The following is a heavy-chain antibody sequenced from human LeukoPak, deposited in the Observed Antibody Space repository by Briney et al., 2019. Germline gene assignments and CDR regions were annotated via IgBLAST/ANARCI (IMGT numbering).Heavy chain of an antibody. CDR1: GGSFSGYY. CDR3: ARLAPTSYSSGWFDY. Sequence: PSETLSLTCAVYGGSFSGYYWSWIRQPPGKGLEWIGEINHSGSTNYNPSLKSRVTISVDTSKNQFSLKLSSVTAADTAVYYCARLAPTSYSSGWFDYWGQGTLVTVSS. J-gene: IGHJ4*02. V-gene: IGHV4-34*01. D-gene: IGHD6-19*01. CDR2: INHSGST.